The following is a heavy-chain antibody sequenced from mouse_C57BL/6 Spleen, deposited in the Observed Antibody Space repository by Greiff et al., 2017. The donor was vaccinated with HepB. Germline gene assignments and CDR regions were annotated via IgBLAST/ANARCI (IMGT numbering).Heavy chain of an antibody. CDR1: GYTFTDYN. CDR3: ARSRWLLRGYYFDY. Sequence: VQLKQSGPELVKPGASVKIPCKASGYTFTDYNMDWVKQSHGKSLEWIGDINPNNGGTIYNQKFKGKATLTVDKSSSTAYMELRSLTSEDTAVYYCARSRWLLRGYYFDYWGQGTTLTVSS. V-gene: IGHV1-18*01. J-gene: IGHJ2*01. D-gene: IGHD2-3*01. CDR2: INPNNGGT.